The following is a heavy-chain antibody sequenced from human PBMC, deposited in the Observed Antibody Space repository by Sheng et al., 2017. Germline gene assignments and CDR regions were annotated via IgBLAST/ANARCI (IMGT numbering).Heavy chain of an antibody. D-gene: IGHD3-10*01. CDR1: GYSISSGYY. J-gene: IGHJ4*02. V-gene: IGHV4-38-2*02. CDR2: INHSGNT. CDR3: ASMVRGVIFYSDY. Sequence: QVQLQESGPGLVKPSETLSLTCTVSGYSISSGYYWGWIRQPPGKGLEWIGSINHSGNTYYNPSLKSRVTISVDTSKNQFSLKLSSVTAADTAVYYCASMVRGVIFYSDYWGQGTLVHRLL.